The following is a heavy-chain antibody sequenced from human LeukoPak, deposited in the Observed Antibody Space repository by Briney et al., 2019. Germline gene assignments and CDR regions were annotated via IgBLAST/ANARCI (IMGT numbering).Heavy chain of an antibody. J-gene: IGHJ4*02. CDR1: GYTLAELS. CDR2: FDPEDGET. V-gene: IGHV1-24*01. Sequence: ASVKVSCKVSGYTLAELSMHWVRQAPGKGLEWMGGFDPEDGETIYAQKFQGRVTMTEDTSTDTAYMELSSLRSEDTAVYYCATDPGFLRGSGSYLGGVYWGQGTLVTVSS. CDR3: ATDPGFLRGSGSYLGGVY. D-gene: IGHD1-26*01.